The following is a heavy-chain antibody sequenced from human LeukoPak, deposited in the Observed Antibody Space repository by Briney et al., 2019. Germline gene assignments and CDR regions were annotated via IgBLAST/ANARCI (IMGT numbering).Heavy chain of an antibody. Sequence: SETLSLTCPVSGGSISDYYWSWIRQPPGKGLEWIGYIYRGGTINYNPSVKSRVTMSLDTSKNQISLMLNSVTAADTAIYYCARHWLEAAKTYSYWFDPWGQGTLVTVSS. D-gene: IGHD6-13*01. CDR3: ARHWLEAAKTYSYWFDP. J-gene: IGHJ5*02. CDR2: IYRGGTI. V-gene: IGHV4-4*09. CDR1: GGSISDYY.